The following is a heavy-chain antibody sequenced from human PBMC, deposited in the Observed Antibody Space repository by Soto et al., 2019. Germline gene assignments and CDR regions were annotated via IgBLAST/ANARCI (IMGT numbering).Heavy chain of an antibody. D-gene: IGHD2-21*02. CDR3: AAGPPHYCGGDCYHHPLNDY. CDR2: ISYDGSNK. V-gene: IGHV3-30-3*02. J-gene: IGHJ4*02. CDR1: GCTFSSYA. Sequence: GWLRSAGAASGCTFSSYAMHGVRQAPGKGLEWVAVISYDGSNKYYADSVKGRFTISRDNSKNTLYLQMNSLRAEDTAVYYCAAGPPHYCGGDCYHHPLNDYWGQGTLVTVYS.